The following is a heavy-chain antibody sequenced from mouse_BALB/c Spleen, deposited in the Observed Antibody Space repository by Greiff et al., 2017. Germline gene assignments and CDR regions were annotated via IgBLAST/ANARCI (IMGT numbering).Heavy chain of an antibody. CDR1: GYSITSDYA. Sequence: EVQGVESGPGLVKPSQSLSLTCTVTGYSITSDYAWNWIRQFPGNKLEWMGYISYSGSTSYNPSLKSRISITRDTSKNQFFLQLNSVTTEDTATYYCAKKCNYDYAMDYWGQGTSVTVSS. D-gene: IGHD2-1*01. CDR3: AKKCNYDYAMDY. V-gene: IGHV3-2*02. J-gene: IGHJ4*01. CDR2: ISYSGST.